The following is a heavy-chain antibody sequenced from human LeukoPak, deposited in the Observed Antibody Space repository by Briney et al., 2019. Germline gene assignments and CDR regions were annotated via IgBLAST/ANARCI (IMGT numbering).Heavy chain of an antibody. D-gene: IGHD3-10*01. Sequence: SETLSLTCTVSGGSISSYYWSWIRQPAGKGLEWIGRIYTSGSTNYNPSLKSRVTMSVDTSKNQFSLRLSSVTAADTAVYYCARGGQYGSGSYYTYCYYGMDVWGQGTTVTVSS. CDR3: ARGGQYGSGSYYTYCYYGMDV. CDR1: GGSISSYY. J-gene: IGHJ6*02. CDR2: IYTSGST. V-gene: IGHV4-4*07.